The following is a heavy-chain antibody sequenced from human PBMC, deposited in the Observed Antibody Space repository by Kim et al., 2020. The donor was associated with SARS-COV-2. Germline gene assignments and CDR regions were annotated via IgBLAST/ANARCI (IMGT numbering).Heavy chain of an antibody. CDR3: AKALFSSTYSGMDV. V-gene: IGHV3-23*01. CDR2: IGGSGGST. CDR1: GLTFSSYA. J-gene: IGHJ6*02. Sequence: GGSLRLSCAASGLTFSSYAMNWVRQASGRRLEWVSTIGGSGGSTFYSGSVKGRFTISRDDSKNTLYLQMNSLRAEDTAVYYCAKALFSSTYSGMDVWGQ. D-gene: IGHD6-13*01.